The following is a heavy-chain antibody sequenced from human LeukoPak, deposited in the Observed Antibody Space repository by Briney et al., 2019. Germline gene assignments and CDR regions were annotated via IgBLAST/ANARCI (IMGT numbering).Heavy chain of an antibody. J-gene: IGHJ6*02. CDR2: IDGDSGKT. D-gene: IGHD3/OR15-3a*01. CDR3: ARGWTVPRYGLDV. Sequence: ASVKVSCKASGYTFINYAMHWVRQAPGQRLEWMGWIDGDSGKTRYSQNFQGRVAFIRDTSANTAYMELSSLEFEDTAVYYCARGWTVPRYGLDVWGQGTTVTVSS. CDR1: GYTFINYA. V-gene: IGHV1-3*01.